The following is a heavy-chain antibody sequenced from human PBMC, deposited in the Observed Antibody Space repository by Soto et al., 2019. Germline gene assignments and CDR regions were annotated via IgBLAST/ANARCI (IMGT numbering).Heavy chain of an antibody. CDR3: ARDGPAADRTGGYFDY. V-gene: IGHV1-18*01. J-gene: IGHJ4*02. Sequence: QVQLVQSGAEVKKPGASVKVSCKASGYTFTSYGISWVRQAPGQGLEWMGWISAYNGNTNYAQKLQGRVTMTTDTSTSTAYTELRSLRSDDTAVYYCARDGPAADRTGGYFDYWGQGTLVTVSS. CDR1: GYTFTSYG. D-gene: IGHD2-2*01. CDR2: ISAYNGNT.